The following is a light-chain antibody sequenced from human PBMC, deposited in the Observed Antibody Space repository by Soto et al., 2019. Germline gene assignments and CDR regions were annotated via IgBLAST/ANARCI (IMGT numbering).Light chain of an antibody. J-gene: IGKJ1*01. Sequence: IHMTQSPSTLSASVGDRVTITCRASQSISSWLAWYQQKPGKAPKLLIYDASSLESGVPSRFSGSGSGTEFTLTISSLQPDDFATYYCQQYNSYWATFGQGTKVDIK. CDR3: QQYNSYWAT. CDR1: QSISSW. CDR2: DAS. V-gene: IGKV1-5*01.